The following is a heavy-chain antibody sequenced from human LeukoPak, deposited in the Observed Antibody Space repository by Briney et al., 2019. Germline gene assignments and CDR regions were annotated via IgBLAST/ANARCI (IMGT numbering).Heavy chain of an antibody. D-gene: IGHD6-13*01. Sequence: PGGSLRLSCAASGFTFSSYMTWVRQAPGKGLEWVSVIYSGGSTYYADSVKGRFTISRDNSKNTVYLQMNSLRAEDTAVYYCARGQQLVGDYWGQGTLVTVSS. V-gene: IGHV3-53*01. J-gene: IGHJ4*02. CDR3: ARGQQLVGDY. CDR1: GFTFSSY. CDR2: IYSGGST.